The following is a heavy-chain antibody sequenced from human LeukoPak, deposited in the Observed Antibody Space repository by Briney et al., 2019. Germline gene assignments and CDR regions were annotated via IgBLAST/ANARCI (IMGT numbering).Heavy chain of an antibody. CDR3: VSSPGGYYFNN. Sequence: GGSLRLSCTASAFSFSNYGMHWVRQAPGRGLEWVALISYDGSHKFYADSVKGRITTSRDNSKNTLYPQMNSLRAEDTAVYYCVSSPGGYYFNNWGQGTLVTVSS. CDR1: AFSFSNYG. V-gene: IGHV3-30*03. J-gene: IGHJ4*02. CDR2: ISYDGSHK. D-gene: IGHD2-15*01.